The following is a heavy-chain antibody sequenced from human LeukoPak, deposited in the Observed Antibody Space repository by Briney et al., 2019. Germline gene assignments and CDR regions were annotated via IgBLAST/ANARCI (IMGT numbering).Heavy chain of an antibody. D-gene: IGHD6-6*01. CDR1: GGSLSSSSYY. V-gene: IGHV4-39*07. CDR3: ARGFSYSSSPGFDY. Sequence: SETLSLTCTVSGGSLSSSSYYWGWIRQPPGEGLEWIGNIYYSGSTYYNPSLKSRVIISADTSKNQFSRRLSSVTAADTAVYYCARGFSYSSSPGFDYWGQGTLVTVSS. CDR2: IYYSGST. J-gene: IGHJ4*02.